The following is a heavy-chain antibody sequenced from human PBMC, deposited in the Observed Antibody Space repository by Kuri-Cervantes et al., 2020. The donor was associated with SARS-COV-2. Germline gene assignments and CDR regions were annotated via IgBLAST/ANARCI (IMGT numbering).Heavy chain of an antibody. CDR2: ISAYNGNT. CDR3: ARGVQLWLSDRPVNPVRYGMDV. CDR1: GYTFTSYG. Sequence: ASVKVSCKASGYTFTSYGISWVRQAPGQGLEWMGWISAYNGNTNYAQKLQGRVTMTTDTSTSTAYMELRSLRSDDTAVYYCARGVQLWLSDRPVNPVRYGMDVWGQGTTVTGSS. J-gene: IGHJ6*02. D-gene: IGHD5-18*01. V-gene: IGHV1-18*04.